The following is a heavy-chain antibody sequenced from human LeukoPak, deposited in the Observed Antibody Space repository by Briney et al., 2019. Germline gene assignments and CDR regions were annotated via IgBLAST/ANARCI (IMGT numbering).Heavy chain of an antibody. CDR3: ARQGGYEIDY. CDR2: IYPGDSDT. CDR1: GYTFITYW. J-gene: IGHJ4*02. Sequence: GESLKISCNGSGYTFITYWIGWVRQMPGKGLEWMGIIYPGDSDTRYSPSFQAQVTISADKYISTAYLQWSSLKAADTAMYYCARQGGYEIDYWGQGTLVTVSS. D-gene: IGHD5-12*01. V-gene: IGHV5-51*01.